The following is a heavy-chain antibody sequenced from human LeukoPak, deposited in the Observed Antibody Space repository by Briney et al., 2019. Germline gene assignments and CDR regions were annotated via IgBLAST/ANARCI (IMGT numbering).Heavy chain of an antibody. CDR2: FDPEDGET. D-gene: IGHD6-19*01. V-gene: IGHV1-24*01. CDR1: GYTLTELS. Sequence: ASVKVSCKVSGYTLTELSMHWVRQAPGKGLEWMGGFDPEDGETICAQKFQGRVTMTEDTSTDTAYMELSSLRSEDTAVYYCATVWSLFSSGWYDGVDYWGQGTLVTVSS. CDR3: ATVWSLFSSGWYDGVDY. J-gene: IGHJ4*02.